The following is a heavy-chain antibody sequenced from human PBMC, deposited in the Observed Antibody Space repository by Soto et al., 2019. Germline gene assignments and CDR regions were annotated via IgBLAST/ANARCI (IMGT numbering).Heavy chain of an antibody. CDR1: GFTFNSFT. D-gene: IGHD1-26*01. CDR3: ATWEERYFQD. CDR2: ISHDGSHK. Sequence: QVQLVESGGGVVQPGRSLRLSCAASGFTFNSFTMHWVRQAPGKGLEWVAVISHDGSHKYSADSVKGRLTISGDDSKNTLYLQMSSLRVEDTAIYFCATWEERYFQDWGQGTLVTVSS. V-gene: IGHV3-30-3*01. J-gene: IGHJ1*01.